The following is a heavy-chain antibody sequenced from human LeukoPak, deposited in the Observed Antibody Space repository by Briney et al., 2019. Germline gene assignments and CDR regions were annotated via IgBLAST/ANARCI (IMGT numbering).Heavy chain of an antibody. CDR1: GGSISSGGYY. Sequence: SETLSLTCTVSGGSISSGGYYWSWIRQPPGKGLEWIGYIYHSGSTHYNPSLKSRVTISVDRSKNQFSLKLSSVTAADTAVYYCARVGRRGVDARPFDYWGQGTLVTVSS. D-gene: IGHD2-15*01. V-gene: IGHV4-30-2*01. CDR2: IYHSGST. CDR3: ARVGRRGVDARPFDY. J-gene: IGHJ4*02.